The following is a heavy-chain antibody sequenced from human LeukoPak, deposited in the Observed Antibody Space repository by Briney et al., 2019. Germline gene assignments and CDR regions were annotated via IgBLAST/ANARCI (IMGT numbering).Heavy chain of an antibody. D-gene: IGHD1-7*01. V-gene: IGHV3-30*18. CDR2: ISYDGSNE. Sequence: PGGSLRLSCAASGFTFSSYAMHWVRQAPGKGLEWVAFISYDGSNEYYADSVKGRFTISRDNSKNTLYLQMNSLRAEDTALYYCAKNRVVFNWNYAYYFDYWGQGTLVTVSS. CDR1: GFTFSSYA. J-gene: IGHJ4*02. CDR3: AKNRVVFNWNYAYYFDY.